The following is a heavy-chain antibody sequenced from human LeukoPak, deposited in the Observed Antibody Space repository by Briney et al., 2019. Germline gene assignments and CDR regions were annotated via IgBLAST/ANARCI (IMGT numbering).Heavy chain of an antibody. CDR1: GFTFSTNS. CDR2: IGISSSHT. CDR3: ASFDGDYYFDY. D-gene: IGHD4-17*01. J-gene: IGHJ4*02. Sequence: GGSLRLSCAASGFTFSTNSMNWVRQAPGKGLEWVSSIGISSSHTFYADSVKGRFTISRDNAENSVYLQMNSLRAEDTAVYYCASFDGDYYFDYWGQGTLVTVSS. V-gene: IGHV3-21*01.